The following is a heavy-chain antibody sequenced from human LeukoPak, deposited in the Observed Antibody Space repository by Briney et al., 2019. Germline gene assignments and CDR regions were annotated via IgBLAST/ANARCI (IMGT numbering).Heavy chain of an antibody. D-gene: IGHD3-22*01. CDR2: ISSSGSTI. J-gene: IGHJ4*02. CDR1: GFTFSSYE. V-gene: IGHV3-48*03. Sequence: GGSLRLSCAASGFTFSSYEMNWVRQAPGKGLEWVSYISSSGSTIYYADSVKGRSTISRDNAKNSLYLQMNSLRAEDTAVYYCARGYYYDSSGFFDYWGQGTLVTVSS. CDR3: ARGYYYDSSGFFDY.